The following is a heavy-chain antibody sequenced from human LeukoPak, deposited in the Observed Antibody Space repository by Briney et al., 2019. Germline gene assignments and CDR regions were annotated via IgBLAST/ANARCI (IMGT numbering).Heavy chain of an antibody. CDR3: ARQLVLAADPYDAFDI. J-gene: IGHJ3*02. CDR2: IYYSGNT. CDR1: GGSISSYF. D-gene: IGHD6-13*01. Sequence: SETLSLTCTVSGGSISSYFWSWIRQPPGKGLEWIGYIYYSGNTNYNPSLKSRVTISVHTSKNQFSLKLSSVTAADTAVYYCARQLVLAADPYDAFDIWGQGTMVTVSS. V-gene: IGHV4-59*08.